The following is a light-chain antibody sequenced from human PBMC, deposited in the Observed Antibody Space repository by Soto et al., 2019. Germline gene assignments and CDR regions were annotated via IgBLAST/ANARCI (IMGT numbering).Light chain of an antibody. CDR1: QSVSSSY. V-gene: IGKV3-20*01. Sequence: EIVFTQSPVTLSLSPGERSTLSFISIQSVSSSYLAWYQQKPGQAPRLLIYGASSRATGIPDRFSGSGSGTDFTLTISRLEPEDFAVYYCQQYGSSPRALTFGGGTKVDNK. CDR2: GAS. CDR3: QQYGSSPRALT. J-gene: IGKJ4*01.